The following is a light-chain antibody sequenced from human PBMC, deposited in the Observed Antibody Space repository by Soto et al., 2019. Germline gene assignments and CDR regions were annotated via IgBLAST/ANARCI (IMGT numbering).Light chain of an antibody. CDR2: SNS. CDR1: NSDIGSNT. Sequence: QSALTQPPSASGTPGQRVSISCSGSNSDIGSNTVNWYQQLPGSAPKLLIYSNSQRRSGVPARLSGSKSGTSASLAINGLQPEDEADYYCAAWDDSLNGWVFGGGTKVTVL. J-gene: IGLJ3*02. V-gene: IGLV1-44*01. CDR3: AAWDDSLNGWV.